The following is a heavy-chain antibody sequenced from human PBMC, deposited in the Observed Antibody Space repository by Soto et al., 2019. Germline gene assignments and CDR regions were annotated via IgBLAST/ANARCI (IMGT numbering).Heavy chain of an antibody. CDR1: GFPFSNYA. CDR3: AGYVYSSSSDYYYGMDV. D-gene: IGHD6-6*01. CDR2: VSGNGGST. Sequence: VGSLRLSCAASGFPFSNYALGWVRQSPGKGLEWFLGVSGNGGSTYYADCVKGRFTISRDNSKNTVYVQKNSLRAEDTAVYYCAGYVYSSSSDYYYGMDVWGQGTTVTVSS. J-gene: IGHJ6*02. V-gene: IGHV3-23*01.